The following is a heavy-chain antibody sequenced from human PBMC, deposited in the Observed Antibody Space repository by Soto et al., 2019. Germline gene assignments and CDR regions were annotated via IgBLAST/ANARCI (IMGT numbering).Heavy chain of an antibody. CDR3: ARDTLSGFGMGNYGMDV. D-gene: IGHD3-10*01. V-gene: IGHV3-33*01. CDR1: GFTFSSYG. Sequence: PGGSLRLSCAASGFTFSSYGMHWVRQAPGKGLEWVAVIWYDGSNKYYADSVKGRFTISRDNSKSTLYLQMNSLRAENTAVYYCARDTLSGFGMGNYGMDVWGQGTTVTVSS. J-gene: IGHJ6*02. CDR2: IWYDGSNK.